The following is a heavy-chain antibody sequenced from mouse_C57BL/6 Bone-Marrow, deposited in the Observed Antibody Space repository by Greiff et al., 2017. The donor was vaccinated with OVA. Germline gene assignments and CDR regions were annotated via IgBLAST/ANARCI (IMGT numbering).Heavy chain of an antibody. CDR3: ARGNSIYYYAMDY. V-gene: IGHV1-80*01. Sequence: VQLQQSGAELVKPGASVKISCKASGYAFSSYWMNWVKQRPGKGLEWIGQIYPGDGDTNYNGKFKGKATLTADKSSSTAYMQLSSLTSEDSAVYFCARGNSIYYYAMDYWGQGTSVTVSS. D-gene: IGHD2-1*01. CDR2: IYPGDGDT. J-gene: IGHJ4*01. CDR1: GYAFSSYW.